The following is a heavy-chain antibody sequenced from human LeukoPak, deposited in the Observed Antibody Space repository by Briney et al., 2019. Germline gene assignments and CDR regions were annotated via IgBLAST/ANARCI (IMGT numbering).Heavy chain of an antibody. D-gene: IGHD1-26*01. Sequence: SVKVSCKASGVTFDSSDISWVRQAPGQGLEWMGGIIPIFGSAIYAQKFQGRVTITADTSTSTAYMELTSLRSEDTAMYYCARDIGRPEGGYYCMDVWGKGTTVIVSS. CDR2: IIPIFGSA. CDR1: GVTFDSSD. V-gene: IGHV1-69*06. J-gene: IGHJ6*03. CDR3: ARDIGRPEGGYYCMDV.